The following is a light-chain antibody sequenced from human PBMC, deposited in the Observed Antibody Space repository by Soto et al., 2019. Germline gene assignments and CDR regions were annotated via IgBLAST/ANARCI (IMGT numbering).Light chain of an antibody. CDR1: QTISNNF. Sequence: ENVLTQSPDILSLSPGERVTLSCRASQTISNNFLAWYQQKPGQAPRVLIYGASSRATGIPDRFSGSGSGTDFTLTISRLQPEDFALYYCQQYNNWPGTFGQGTKVEIK. V-gene: IGKV3-20*01. CDR3: QQYNNWPGT. J-gene: IGKJ1*01. CDR2: GAS.